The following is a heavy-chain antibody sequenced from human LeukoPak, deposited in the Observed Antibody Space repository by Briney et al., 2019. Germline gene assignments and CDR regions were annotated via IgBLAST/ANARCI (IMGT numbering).Heavy chain of an antibody. V-gene: IGHV3-30*03. D-gene: IGHD6-13*01. CDR1: GFTFKTYG. J-gene: IGHJ4*02. CDR2: ISSDGRDK. Sequence: GGSLRLSCEASGFTFKTYGMHWVRQAPGKGLEWVAVISSDGRDKHCADSVKGRLTISRDNSKDTLYLQMNSLRPEDTAVYYCARDGDIGAAGYYFDYWGQGTLVTVSS. CDR3: ARDGDIGAAGYYFDY.